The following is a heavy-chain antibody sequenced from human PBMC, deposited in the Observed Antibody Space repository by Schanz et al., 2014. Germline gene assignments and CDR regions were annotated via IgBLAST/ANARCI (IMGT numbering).Heavy chain of an antibody. CDR2: IFHTGST. CDR3: ATVSYDFWSGKDYYSFHMDV. J-gene: IGHJ6*03. CDR1: GASISSNNW. D-gene: IGHD3-3*01. Sequence: QVQLQESGPGLVKPSETLSLTCAVSGASISSNNWWTWVRQSPGKGLDWIGEIFHTGSTKYNPSLKSRVTVSVDNPKNQYTLKLNSVTAADTAVYYCATVSYDFWSGKDYYSFHMDVWGKGTTVTVSS. V-gene: IGHV4-4*02.